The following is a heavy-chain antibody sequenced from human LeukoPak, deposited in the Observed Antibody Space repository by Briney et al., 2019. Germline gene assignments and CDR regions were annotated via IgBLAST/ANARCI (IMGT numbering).Heavy chain of an antibody. CDR1: GFTFSSYA. D-gene: IGHD3-3*01. Sequence: GGSLRLSCAASGFTFSSYAMSWVRQAPGKGLEWVAVISYDGSNKYYADSVKGRFTISRDNSKNTLYLQVNSLRAEDTAVYYCARGQTVGYDFWSGSDYWGQGTLVTVSS. CDR3: ARGQTVGYDFWSGSDY. V-gene: IGHV3-30-3*01. J-gene: IGHJ4*02. CDR2: ISYDGSNK.